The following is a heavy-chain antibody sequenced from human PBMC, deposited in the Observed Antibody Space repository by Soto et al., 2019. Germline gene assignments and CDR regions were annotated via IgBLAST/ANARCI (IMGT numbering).Heavy chain of an antibody. CDR3: AHGRITGTILAFDY. D-gene: IGHD1-7*01. V-gene: IGHV2-5*02. CDR1: GFSLSTSGVG. Sequence: QITLKESGPTLVKPTQTLTLTCTFSGFSLSTSGVGVGWIRQPPGKTLEWLALIYWDDDKRYSPSLKSRLTITKDTSKNRVVLTMTNMDPVDTATYYGAHGRITGTILAFDYWGQGTLVTVSS. CDR2: IYWDDDK. J-gene: IGHJ4*02.